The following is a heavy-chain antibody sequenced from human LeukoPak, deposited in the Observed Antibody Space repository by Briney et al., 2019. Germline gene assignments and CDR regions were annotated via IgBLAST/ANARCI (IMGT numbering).Heavy chain of an antibody. Sequence: PSETLSLTCTVSGGSISSYYWSWIRQPPGKGLEWIGYIYYSGSINYNPSLKSRVTISVDTSKNQFSLKLTSVTAADTAVYYCARGRYYFDSSGHFYWGQGTLVTVSS. D-gene: IGHD3-22*01. V-gene: IGHV4-59*12. J-gene: IGHJ4*02. CDR3: ARGRYYFDSSGHFY. CDR1: GGSISSYY. CDR2: IYYSGSI.